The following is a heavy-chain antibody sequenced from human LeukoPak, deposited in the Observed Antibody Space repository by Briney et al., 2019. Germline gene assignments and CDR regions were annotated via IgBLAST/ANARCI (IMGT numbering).Heavy chain of an antibody. J-gene: IGHJ4*02. CDR3: ARDVIAVAGFYFDY. D-gene: IGHD6-19*01. CDR1: GYTFTGYY. Sequence: ASVKVSCKASGYTFTGYYMHWVRQAPGQGLEWMGWINPNSGGTNYAQKFQGWVTMTRDTSISTAYMELSRLRSDDTAVYYCARDVIAVAGFYFDYWGQGTLVTVSS. V-gene: IGHV1-2*04. CDR2: INPNSGGT.